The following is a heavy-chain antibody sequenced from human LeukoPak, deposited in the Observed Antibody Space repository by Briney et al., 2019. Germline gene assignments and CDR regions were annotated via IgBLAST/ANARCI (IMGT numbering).Heavy chain of an antibody. Sequence: GGSLRLSCAASGFTFSNSGFTFRNAWMTWVRQAPGKGLEWVGRIKSKTDGGTTDYAAPVKGRFTISRDDSKNTVYLQMNSLRAEDTAVYYCVRDHSPQLNRRRFYYGMDVWGQGTTVTVSS. CDR3: VRDHSPQLNRRRFYYGMDV. D-gene: IGHD1-1*01. V-gene: IGHV3-15*01. CDR2: IKSKTDGGTT. CDR1: GFTFSNSGFTFRNAW. J-gene: IGHJ6*02.